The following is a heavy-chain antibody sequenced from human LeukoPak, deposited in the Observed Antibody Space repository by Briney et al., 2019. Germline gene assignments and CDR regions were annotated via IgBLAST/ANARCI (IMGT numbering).Heavy chain of an antibody. CDR3: AREVAAVAGTWVY. Sequence: GGSLRLSCAASGFTFSSYSMNWVRLAPGKGLEWVSSISSSSSYIYYADSVKGRFTISRDNAKNSLYLQMNSLRAEDTAVYYCAREVAAVAGTWVYWGQGTLVTVSS. D-gene: IGHD6-19*01. CDR1: GFTFSSYS. J-gene: IGHJ4*02. V-gene: IGHV3-21*01. CDR2: ISSSSSYI.